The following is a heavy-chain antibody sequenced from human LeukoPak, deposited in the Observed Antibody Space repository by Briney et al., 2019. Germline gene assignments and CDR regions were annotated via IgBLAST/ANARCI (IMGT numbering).Heavy chain of an antibody. J-gene: IGHJ3*02. D-gene: IGHD4-23*01. CDR1: GYTFTSYY. CDR3: ARAGGRPVDFDI. Sequence: ASVKVSCKXSGYTFTSYYMHWVRQAPGQGLEWMGIINPSGGSTSYAQKFQGRVTMTRDTSTSTVYMELSSLRSEDTAVYYCARAGGRPVDFDIWGQGTMVTVSS. V-gene: IGHV1-46*01. CDR2: INPSGGST.